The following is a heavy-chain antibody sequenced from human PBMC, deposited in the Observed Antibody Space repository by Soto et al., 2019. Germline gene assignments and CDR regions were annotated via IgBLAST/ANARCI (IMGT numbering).Heavy chain of an antibody. D-gene: IGHD6-13*01. J-gene: IGHJ4*02. Sequence: QITLKESGPTLVKPTQTLTLTCAFSGFSLSTSRLGVGWIRQPPGKALEWLALIYWDDDKRYSPSLKSRLTITKDTSKHQVVLTMTNMDPVDTATYYCARQQLVLQSIDYWGQGTLVTVSS. CDR1: GFSLSTSRLG. CDR2: IYWDDDK. CDR3: ARQQLVLQSIDY. V-gene: IGHV2-5*02.